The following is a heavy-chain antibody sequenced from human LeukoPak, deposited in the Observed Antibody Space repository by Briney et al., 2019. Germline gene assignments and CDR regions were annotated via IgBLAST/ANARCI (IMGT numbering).Heavy chain of an antibody. CDR3: AKGQVGATTVRSPVMY. CDR1: GGSFSGYY. Sequence: ETLSLTCAVYGGSFSGYYWSWVRQAPGKGLEWVSAISGSGGSTYYADSVKGRFTISRDNSKNTLYLQMNSLRAEDTAVYYCAKGQVGATTVRSPVMYWGQGTLVTVSS. D-gene: IGHD1-26*01. J-gene: IGHJ4*02. CDR2: ISGSGGST. V-gene: IGHV3-23*01.